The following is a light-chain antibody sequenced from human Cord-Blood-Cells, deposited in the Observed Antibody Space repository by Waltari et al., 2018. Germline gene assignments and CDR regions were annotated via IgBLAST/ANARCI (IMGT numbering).Light chain of an antibody. J-gene: IGLJ2*01. CDR1: SRDVGGYNY. Sequence: QSALTQPASVSGPPGQSITISCTGTSRDVGGYNYFSWYQQYPGKAPKLMIYDVSMRPSGVSNRFSGSKAGNTASLPISGLQAEDEADYYCSSHTSSSTLVVFGGGTKLTVL. CDR2: DVS. CDR3: SSHTSSSTLVV. V-gene: IGLV2-14*01.